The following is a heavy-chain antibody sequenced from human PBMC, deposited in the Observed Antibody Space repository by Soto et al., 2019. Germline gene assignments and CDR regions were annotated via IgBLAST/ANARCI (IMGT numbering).Heavy chain of an antibody. CDR3: ARGVELRGYSYGFSD. Sequence: QVQLVQSGAEVKKPGSSVKVSCKASGGTFSSYAISWVRQAPVQGLEWMGGIIPIFGTANYAQKFQGRVTITADESKSIAHMELSSLRSEDTAVYYCARGVELRGYSYGFSDWGQGTLVTVSS. D-gene: IGHD5-18*01. J-gene: IGHJ4*02. CDR2: IIPIFGTA. V-gene: IGHV1-69*01. CDR1: GGTFSSYA.